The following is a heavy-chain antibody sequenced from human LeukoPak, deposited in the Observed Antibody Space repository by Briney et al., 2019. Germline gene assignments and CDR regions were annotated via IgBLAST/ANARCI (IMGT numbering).Heavy chain of an antibody. D-gene: IGHD1-26*01. CDR1: GFTFSSYA. CDR3: AKDSRSGSPRAFDS. Sequence: GGSLRLSCAASGFTFSSYALTWVRQAPGKGLEWVTTISISGTTYHADSVWGRFTISRDNSKNTLYLQMNSLRPEDTAVYSCAKDSRSGSPRAFDSWGQGTLVIVSS. V-gene: IGHV3-23*01. J-gene: IGHJ4*02. CDR2: ISISGTT.